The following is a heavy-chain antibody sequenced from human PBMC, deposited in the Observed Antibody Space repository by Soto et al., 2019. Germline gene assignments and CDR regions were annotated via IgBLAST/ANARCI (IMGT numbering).Heavy chain of an antibody. J-gene: IGHJ4*02. CDR1: GGVIRNSNHC. CDR3: ASTIPYYDVWSGYWHWDY. V-gene: IGHV4-39*01. CDR2: IYYTGTS. Sequence: TQSLTYTVSGGVIRNSNHCWGFIHQPHGKGLEGIESIYYTGTSYYTPSLKSRGTMSVDTSKNQFSLKLSCVTAADTAVHYCASTIPYYDVWSGYWHWDYWGQGTLVTVSS. D-gene: IGHD3-3*01.